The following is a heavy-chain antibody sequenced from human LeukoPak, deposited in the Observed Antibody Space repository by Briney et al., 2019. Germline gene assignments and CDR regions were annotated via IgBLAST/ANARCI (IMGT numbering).Heavy chain of an antibody. CDR3: ARVHDGYNYAFDY. Sequence: SETLSLTCTVSGGSISSGSYYWRWIRQPAGKGLEWIGRIYTSGSTNYNPSLKSRVTISVDTSKNQFSLKLSSVTAADTAVYYCARVHDGYNYAFDYWGQGTLVTVSS. CDR1: GGSISSGSYY. D-gene: IGHD5-24*01. V-gene: IGHV4-61*02. J-gene: IGHJ4*02. CDR2: IYTSGST.